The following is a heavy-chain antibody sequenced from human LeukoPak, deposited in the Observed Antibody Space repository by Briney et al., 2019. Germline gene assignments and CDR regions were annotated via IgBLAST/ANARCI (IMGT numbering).Heavy chain of an antibody. CDR2: IFYSGST. V-gene: IGHV4-59*01. J-gene: IGHJ6*03. Sequence: SETLSLTCTVSGGSISSYYWSWIRQPPGKGLEWIGYIFYSGSTNYNPSLRSRVTISVDTSKNQFSLQLSSVTAADTAVYYCARGPLVGATHYYYYYYMDVWAKGTTVTVSS. CDR3: ARGPLVGATHYYYYYYMDV. CDR1: GGSISSYY. D-gene: IGHD1-26*01.